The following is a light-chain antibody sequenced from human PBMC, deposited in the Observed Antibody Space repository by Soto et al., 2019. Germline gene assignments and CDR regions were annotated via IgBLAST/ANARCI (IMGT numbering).Light chain of an antibody. Sequence: NQMTQSPSSLSASVGDRLSITGRASLGISNYLAWYQQKPGKVPKLLIYEASTLKSGVPSRFSGSGSGTDFTLTISSLQPEDVATYYCQKYNSAPWTFGQGTKVDIK. J-gene: IGKJ1*01. CDR1: LGISNY. CDR2: EAS. V-gene: IGKV1-27*01. CDR3: QKYNSAPWT.